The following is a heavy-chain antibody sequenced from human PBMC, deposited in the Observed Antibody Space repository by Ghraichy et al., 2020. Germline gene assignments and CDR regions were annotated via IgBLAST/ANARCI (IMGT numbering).Heavy chain of an antibody. CDR1: GFTFSSYV. Sequence: GGSLRLSCAASGFTFSSYVMSWVRQAPGKGLEWVSTISGSGDSSYYADSVKGRFTISRDNSKNTLYLQMNSLRAEDTAVYYCAKDLEAAVTGRYDAFDIWRQGTMVPVSS. V-gene: IGHV3-23*01. J-gene: IGHJ3*02. D-gene: IGHD6-19*01. CDR3: AKDLEAAVTGRYDAFDI. CDR2: ISGSGDSS.